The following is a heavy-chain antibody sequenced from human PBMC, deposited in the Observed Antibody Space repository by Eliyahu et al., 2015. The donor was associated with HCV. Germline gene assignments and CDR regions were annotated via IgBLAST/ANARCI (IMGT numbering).Heavy chain of an antibody. CDR2: INWNGGNI. J-gene: IGHJ4*02. V-gene: IGHV3-9*01. CDR1: GFTFGDYX. D-gene: IGHD1-26*01. CDR3: AKGRSDRSNYYPINS. Sequence: EVQLVDSGGGLVQPGTSLRLSCATSGFTFGDYXMHWVRQPPGRGPEWVAGINWNGGNIGYADSVQGRFTISRDNVRNSLYLEMNSLKVEDTALYYCAKGRSDRSNYYPINSWGQGTLVTVSS.